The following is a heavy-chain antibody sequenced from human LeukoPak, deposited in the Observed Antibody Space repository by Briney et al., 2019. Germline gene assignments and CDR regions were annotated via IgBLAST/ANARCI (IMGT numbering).Heavy chain of an antibody. CDR3: AKGTYSAYNSGCAY. J-gene: IGHJ4*02. CDR1: GFTFSSYS. D-gene: IGHD5-12*01. V-gene: IGHV3-48*01. Sequence: PGGSLRLSCAASGFTFSSYSMNWVRQAPGKGLEWVSYISSSSSTIYYADSVKGRFTISRDNAKNSLYLQMNSLRAEDTAVYYCAKGTYSAYNSGCAYWGQGTLITVSS. CDR2: ISSSSSTI.